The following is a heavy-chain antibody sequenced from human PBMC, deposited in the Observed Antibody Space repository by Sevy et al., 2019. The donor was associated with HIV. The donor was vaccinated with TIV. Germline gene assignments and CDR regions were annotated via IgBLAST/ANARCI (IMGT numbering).Heavy chain of an antibody. CDR3: CVEDWGEAARLNYFDY. D-gene: IGHD3-16*01. V-gene: IGHV3-21*01. Sequence: GGSLRLSCAASGFTFSDYSMNWVRKAPGKGLEWVSIISSSSSYIYYADSMKGRFTISRDNAKNSLYLQMNSLRVEDGAVYCCCVEDWGEAARLNYFDYWGQGTLVTVSS. CDR1: GFTFSDYS. CDR2: ISSSSSYI. J-gene: IGHJ4*02.